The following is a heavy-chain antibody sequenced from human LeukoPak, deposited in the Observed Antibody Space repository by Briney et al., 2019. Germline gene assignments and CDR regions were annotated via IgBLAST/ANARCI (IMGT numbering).Heavy chain of an antibody. J-gene: IGHJ4*02. CDR1: GYTFTSYY. D-gene: IGHD2-2*02. CDR2: INPSGGST. V-gene: IGHV1-46*01. CDR3: ARLVCSSTTCYSFYFDY. Sequence: ASVKVSCKASGYTFTSYYMHWVRQAPGQGLEWMGIINPSGGSTSYAQKFQGRVTMTRDTSTSTVYMELSSLRSEDTAVYYCARLVCSSTTCYSFYFDYWGQGTLVTVSS.